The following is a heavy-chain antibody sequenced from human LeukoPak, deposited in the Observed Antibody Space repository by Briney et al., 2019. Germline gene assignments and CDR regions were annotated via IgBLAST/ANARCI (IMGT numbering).Heavy chain of an antibody. CDR1: GGSISSYY. CDR2: IYSSGST. V-gene: IGHV4-59*01. CDR3: ARGVDVVPAAIGWFDP. D-gene: IGHD2-2*02. Sequence: NPSETLSLTCTVSGGSISSYYWSWIRQPPGKGLEWIAFIYSSGSTNYNPSLKSRVTISVDTSKNQFFLKLSSVTAADTAVYYCARGVDVVPAAIGWFDPWGQGTLVTVSS. J-gene: IGHJ5*02.